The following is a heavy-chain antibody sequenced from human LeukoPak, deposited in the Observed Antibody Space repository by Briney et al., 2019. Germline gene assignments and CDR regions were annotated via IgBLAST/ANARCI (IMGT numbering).Heavy chain of an antibody. CDR3: VKGSANHYYFYYMDV. Sequence: GGSRRLSCAASGFSFITYAMNWVRQAPGKGLEWVSCISSTGSAVGYADSVKGRFTVSRDPSKTTVYLQMSGLRVDDTAIYYCVKGSANHYYFYYMDVWGKGTPVTVSS. V-gene: IGHV3-48*03. CDR1: GFSFITYA. J-gene: IGHJ6*03. D-gene: IGHD3-3*01. CDR2: ISSTGSAV.